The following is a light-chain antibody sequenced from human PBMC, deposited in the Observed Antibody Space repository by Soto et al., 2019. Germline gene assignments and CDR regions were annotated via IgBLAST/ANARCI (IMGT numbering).Light chain of an antibody. Sequence: QSALTQPASVSGSPGQSITISCTGTSSDVGGYNYVSWYQQPPGKAPKLMIYEVSNRPSGVSNRFSGSKSGNTASLTISGLQAEDEADYYCSSYTSSSTLNVFGTGTKGTVL. V-gene: IGLV2-14*01. CDR1: SSDVGGYNY. CDR2: EVS. CDR3: SSYTSSSTLNV. J-gene: IGLJ1*01.